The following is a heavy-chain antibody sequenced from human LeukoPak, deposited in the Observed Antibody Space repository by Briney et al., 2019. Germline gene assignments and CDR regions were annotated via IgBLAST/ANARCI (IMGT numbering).Heavy chain of an antibody. CDR3: ASTDFWSGYVDY. CDR1: GGSFSGYY. J-gene: IGHJ4*02. D-gene: IGHD3-3*01. Sequence: PSETLSLTCAVYGGSFSGYYWSWIRQPPGKGLEWIGEINHSGSTNYNPSLKSRVTISVDTSKNQFSLKLSSVTAADTAVYYCASTDFWSGYVDYWGQGTLVTVSS. CDR2: INHSGST. V-gene: IGHV4-34*01.